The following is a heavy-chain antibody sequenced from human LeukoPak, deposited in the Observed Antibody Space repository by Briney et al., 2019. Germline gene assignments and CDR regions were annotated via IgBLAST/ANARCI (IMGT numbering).Heavy chain of an antibody. Sequence: TGGSLRLSCAGTGITVSSNYMSWVRQAPGKGLEWVSVIYSGGSTYYADSVKGRFTISRDNSKNTLLLQMNSLRAEDTAVYYCARQPDDSSGWNNGQDFFDYWGQGTLVTVSS. D-gene: IGHD6-19*01. CDR3: ARQPDDSSGWNNGQDFFDY. J-gene: IGHJ4*02. CDR2: IYSGGST. V-gene: IGHV3-66*04. CDR1: GITVSSNY.